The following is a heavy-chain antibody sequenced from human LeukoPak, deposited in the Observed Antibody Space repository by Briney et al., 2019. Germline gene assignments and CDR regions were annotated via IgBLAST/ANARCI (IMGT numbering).Heavy chain of an antibody. CDR3: ARIYCSSTSCYLDY. J-gene: IGHJ4*02. D-gene: IGHD2-2*01. CDR2: IYHSGST. Sequence: SGTLSLTCAVSGGSISSSNWWGWVRQPPGKGLEWIGEIYHSGSTNYNPSLKSRVTISVDKSKNQFSLKLSSVTAADTAVYYCARIYCSSTSCYLDYWGQGTLVTVSS. CDR1: GGSISSSNW. V-gene: IGHV4-4*02.